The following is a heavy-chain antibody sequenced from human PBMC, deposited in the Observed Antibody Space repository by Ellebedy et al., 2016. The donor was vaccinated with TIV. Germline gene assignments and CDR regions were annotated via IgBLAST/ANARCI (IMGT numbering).Heavy chain of an antibody. D-gene: IGHD6-13*01. CDR1: GGTFSSYA. Sequence: AASVKVSCKASGGTFSSYAISWVRQAPGQGLEWMGGIIPIFGTANYAQKFHGRVTNTADESTSTAYMELSSLRSEDTAVYYCARLLVDPQLGTYYYYYYGMDVWGQGTTVTVSS. J-gene: IGHJ6*02. V-gene: IGHV1-69*13. CDR3: ARLLVDPQLGTYYYYYYGMDV. CDR2: IIPIFGTA.